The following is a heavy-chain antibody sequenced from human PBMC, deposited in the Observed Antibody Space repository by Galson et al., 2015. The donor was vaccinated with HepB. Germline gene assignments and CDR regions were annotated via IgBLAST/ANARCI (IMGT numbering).Heavy chain of an antibody. CDR2: INPNSGGT. V-gene: IGHV1-2*02. CDR1: GYTFTGYY. J-gene: IGHJ3*02. Sequence: SVKVSCKASGYTFTGYYMHWVRQAPGQGLEWMGWINPNSGGTNYAQKFQGRVTMTRDTSISTAYMELSRLRSDDTAVYYCARSAPNYDFWSGYYLGDIWGQGTMVTVSS. CDR3: ARSAPNYDFWSGYYLGDI. D-gene: IGHD3-3*01.